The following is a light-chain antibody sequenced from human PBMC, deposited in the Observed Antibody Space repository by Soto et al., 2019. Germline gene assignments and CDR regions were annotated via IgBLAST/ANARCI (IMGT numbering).Light chain of an antibody. CDR1: SSDVGGYNY. CDR2: DVS. J-gene: IGLJ2*01. Sequence: QSVLTQPASVSGSPGQSITISCTGTSSDVGGYNYVSWYQQHPGKAPKLMIYDVSNRPSGVSNRFSGSKSGNTASLTISGLQAEDEADYYCSSYTSSSTPCVFGGGTNSPS. V-gene: IGLV2-14*01. CDR3: SSYTSSSTPCV.